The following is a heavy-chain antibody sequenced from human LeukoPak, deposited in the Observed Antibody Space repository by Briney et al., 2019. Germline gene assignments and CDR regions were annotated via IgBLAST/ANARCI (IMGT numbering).Heavy chain of an antibody. D-gene: IGHD3-3*01. CDR2: ISSSGSTI. CDR3: ARDGFLEWLFNY. V-gene: IGHV3-48*03. CDR1: GFTFSSYE. Sequence: GGSLRLSCAASGFTFSSYEMNWVRQAPGKGLEWVSYISSSGSTIYYADSVKGRFTISRDNAKNSLYLQMNSLRAGDTAVYYCARDGFLEWLFNYWGQGTLVTVSS. J-gene: IGHJ4*02.